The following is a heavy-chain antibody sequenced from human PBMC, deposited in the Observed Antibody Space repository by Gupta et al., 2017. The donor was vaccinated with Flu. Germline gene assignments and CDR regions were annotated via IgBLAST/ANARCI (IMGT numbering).Heavy chain of an antibody. CDR3: AVTKKGGVVAYYYGMDV. CDR2: INSDGSST. D-gene: IGHD2-2*01. J-gene: IGHJ6*02. CDR1: GFTFSSYW. V-gene: IGHV3-74*01. Sequence: EVQLVESGGGLVQPGGSLRLSCAASGFTFSSYWLHWVRQAPGKGLVWVSRINSDGSSTSYADSVKGRFTISRDNAKNTLYLQMNSLRAEDTAVYYCAVTKKGGVVAYYYGMDVWGQGTTVTVSS.